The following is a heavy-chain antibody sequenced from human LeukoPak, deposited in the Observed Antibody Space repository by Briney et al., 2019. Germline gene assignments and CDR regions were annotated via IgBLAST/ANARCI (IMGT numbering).Heavy chain of an antibody. CDR1: GGTFSSYA. Sequence: SVKVSCKASGGTFSSYAISWVRQAPGQGLEWMGGIIPIFGTANHAQKFQGRVTITADESTSTAYMELSSLRSEDTAVYYCARVNCSSTSCYPSYYYYYYMDVWGKGTTVTVSS. V-gene: IGHV1-69*13. D-gene: IGHD2-2*01. J-gene: IGHJ6*03. CDR2: IIPIFGTA. CDR3: ARVNCSSTSCYPSYYYYYYMDV.